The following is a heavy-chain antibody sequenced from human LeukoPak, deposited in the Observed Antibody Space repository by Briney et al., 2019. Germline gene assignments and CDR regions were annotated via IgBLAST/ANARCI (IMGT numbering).Heavy chain of an antibody. CDR2: ISGSGGST. Sequence: GGSLRLSCAASGFTFSSYAMSWVRQAPGKGLEWVSAISGSGGSTYYADSVKGRFTISRDNSKNTLYLQMNSLRAEDTAVYYCAKWGYCSGGSCYGPNWFDPWGPGTLVTVSS. V-gene: IGHV3-23*01. CDR1: GFTFSSYA. CDR3: AKWGYCSGGSCYGPNWFDP. J-gene: IGHJ5*02. D-gene: IGHD2-15*01.